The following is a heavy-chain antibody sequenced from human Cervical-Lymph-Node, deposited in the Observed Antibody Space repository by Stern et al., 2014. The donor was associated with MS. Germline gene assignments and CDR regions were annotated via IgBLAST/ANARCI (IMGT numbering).Heavy chain of an antibody. D-gene: IGHD5-12*01. CDR3: ANRDMGYTYGRHDY. J-gene: IGHJ4*02. Sequence: QVQLLQPGAEVKKPGSSVKVSCKASGGTFNNHVISWVRQAHGQGLEWMGGIIPMFGTTNYAQKFQGRVTIIADKSTSTVHMVLRNLSDEDTAMYYCANRDMGYTYGRHDYWGQGTLVTVS. CDR1: GGTFNNHV. CDR2: IIPMFGTT. V-gene: IGHV1-69*06.